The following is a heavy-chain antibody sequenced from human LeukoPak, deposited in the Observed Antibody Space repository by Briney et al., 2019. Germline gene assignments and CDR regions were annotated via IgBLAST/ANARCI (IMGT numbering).Heavy chain of an antibody. D-gene: IGHD3-22*01. CDR1: GGSISSYY. Sequence: PSETLSLTCTVSGGSISSYYWSWIRQSPGKGLECIGYIHYTGSTNYNPSLKSRVTISVETSKNQFSLKLKSVTAADTAVYYCARDKYYYDSSGYYYFDYWGQGTLVTVSS. CDR2: IHYTGST. J-gene: IGHJ4*02. V-gene: IGHV4-59*01. CDR3: ARDKYYYDSSGYYYFDY.